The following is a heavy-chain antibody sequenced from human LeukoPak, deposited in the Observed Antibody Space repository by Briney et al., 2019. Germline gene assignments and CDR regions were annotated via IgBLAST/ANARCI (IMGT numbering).Heavy chain of an antibody. J-gene: IGHJ6*03. CDR2: IIPIFGTA. CDR1: GGTFSSYA. Sequence: GASVKVSCKASGGTFSSYAISWVRQAPGQGLEWMGGIIPIFGTANYAQKFQGRVTITADESTSTAYMELSSLRSEDTAVYYCARSGITIPRSYYYYMDVWGKGTTVTVSS. D-gene: IGHD3-10*01. V-gene: IGHV1-69*13. CDR3: ARSGITIPRSYYYYMDV.